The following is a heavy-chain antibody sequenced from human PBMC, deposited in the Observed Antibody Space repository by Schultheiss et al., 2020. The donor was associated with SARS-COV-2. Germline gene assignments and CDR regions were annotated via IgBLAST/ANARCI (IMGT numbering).Heavy chain of an antibody. Sequence: SETLSLTCTVSGGSISSGGYYWSWIRQHPGKGLEWIGEINHSGSTNYNPSLKSRVTISVDTSKNQVSLRLSSVTAADTAVYYCARTYNWFDPWGQGTLVTVSS. CDR2: INHSGST. J-gene: IGHJ5*02. CDR3: ARTYNWFDP. V-gene: IGHV4-31*03. CDR1: GGSISSGGYY.